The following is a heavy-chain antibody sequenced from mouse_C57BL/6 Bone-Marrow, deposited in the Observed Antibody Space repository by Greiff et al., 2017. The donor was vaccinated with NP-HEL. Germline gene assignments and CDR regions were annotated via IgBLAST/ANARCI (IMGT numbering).Heavy chain of an antibody. Sequence: VQLQQPGAELVMPGASVKLSCKASGYTFTSYWMHWVKQRPGQGLEWIGEIDPSDSYTNYNQKFKGKSTLTVDKSSSTAYMQLSSLTSEDSAVYYCARRRLGAMDYWGQGTSVTVSS. D-gene: IGHD2-4*01. CDR2: IDPSDSYT. CDR1: GYTFTSYW. CDR3: ARRRLGAMDY. V-gene: IGHV1-69*01. J-gene: IGHJ4*01.